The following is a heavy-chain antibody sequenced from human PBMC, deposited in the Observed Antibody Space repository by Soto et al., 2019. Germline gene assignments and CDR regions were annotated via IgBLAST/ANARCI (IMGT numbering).Heavy chain of an antibody. Sequence: GGSLRLSCAASGFTFSSYAMSWVRQAPGKVLEWVSAISGSGVSTYYADSVKGRFTISRDNAKNSLYLQMNSLRAEDTAVYYCAREFYDSSGYYRNKGGAFDIWGQGTMVPVSS. D-gene: IGHD3-22*01. CDR1: GFTFSSYA. CDR2: ISGSGVST. J-gene: IGHJ3*02. CDR3: AREFYDSSGYYRNKGGAFDI. V-gene: IGHV3-23*01.